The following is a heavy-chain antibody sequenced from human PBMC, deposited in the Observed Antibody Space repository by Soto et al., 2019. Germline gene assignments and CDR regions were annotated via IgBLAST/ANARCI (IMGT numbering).Heavy chain of an antibody. CDR1: GGSISSYY. CDR3: ASRSGSDYNGYYYGMDV. V-gene: IGHV4-4*07. CDR2: IYTSGST. J-gene: IGHJ6*02. D-gene: IGHD3-10*01. Sequence: PSEPLCLTWSVSGGSISSYYWSWIRKPAGKGLEWIGRIYTSGSTNYNPSLKSRVTMSVDTSKNQFSLKLSSVTTADTAVYYCASRSGSDYNGYYYGMDVWGQGTTVTVSS.